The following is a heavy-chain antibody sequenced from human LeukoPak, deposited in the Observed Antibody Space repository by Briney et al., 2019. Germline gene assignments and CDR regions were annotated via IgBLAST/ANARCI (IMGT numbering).Heavy chain of an antibody. V-gene: IGHV1-2*02. D-gene: IGHD3-9*01. Sequence: GASVKVSCKASGYTFTSYHMHWVRQAPGQGLEWMGWINPNSGGTNYAQKFQDRVTMTRDTSITTAYMDMSRLGSDDTAVYYCARVRYFDWLLVDAPSDAFDIWGQGTMVTVSS. CDR2: INPNSGGT. CDR1: GYTFTSYH. CDR3: ARVRYFDWLLVDAPSDAFDI. J-gene: IGHJ3*02.